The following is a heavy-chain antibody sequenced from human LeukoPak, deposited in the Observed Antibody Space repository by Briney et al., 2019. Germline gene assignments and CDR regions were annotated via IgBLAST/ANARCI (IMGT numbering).Heavy chain of an antibody. Sequence: PGRSLRLSCAASGFTFSSYAMHWVRQAPGKGLEWVAVISYDGSNKYYADSVKGRFTISRDISKNTLYLQMNSLRAEDTAVYYCAREGFGELTDYYFDYWGQGTLVTVSS. D-gene: IGHD3-10*01. CDR2: ISYDGSNK. CDR1: GFTFSSYA. V-gene: IGHV3-30*04. J-gene: IGHJ4*02. CDR3: AREGFGELTDYYFDY.